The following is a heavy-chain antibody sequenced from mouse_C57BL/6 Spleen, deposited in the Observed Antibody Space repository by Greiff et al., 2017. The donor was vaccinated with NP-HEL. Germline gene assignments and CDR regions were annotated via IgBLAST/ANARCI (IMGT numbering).Heavy chain of an antibody. CDR1: GYTFTDYN. CDR3: ARSGYYGSRGDWYFDV. Sequence: EVKLMESGPELVKPGASVKIPCKASGYTFTDYNMDWVKQSHGKSLEWIGDINPNNGGTIYNQKFKGKATLTVDKSSSTAYMELRSLTSEDTAVYYCARSGYYGSRGDWYFDVWGTGTTVTVSS. D-gene: IGHD1-1*01. V-gene: IGHV1-18*01. J-gene: IGHJ1*03. CDR2: INPNNGGT.